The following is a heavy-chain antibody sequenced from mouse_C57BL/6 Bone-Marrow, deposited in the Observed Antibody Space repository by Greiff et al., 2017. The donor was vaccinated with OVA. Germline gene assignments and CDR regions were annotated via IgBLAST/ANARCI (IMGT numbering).Heavy chain of an antibody. J-gene: IGHJ3*01. CDR3: AREGGYYGSRGFAY. D-gene: IGHD1-1*01. V-gene: IGHV5-17*01. Sequence: EVQLVESGGGLVKPGGSLKLSCAASGFTFSDSGMHWVRQAPEKGLEWVAYISSGSSTIYYADTVKGRFTISRDNAKNTLFLQMTSLRSEDTAMYYCAREGGYYGSRGFAYWGQGTLVTVSA. CDR2: ISSGSSTI. CDR1: GFTFSDSG.